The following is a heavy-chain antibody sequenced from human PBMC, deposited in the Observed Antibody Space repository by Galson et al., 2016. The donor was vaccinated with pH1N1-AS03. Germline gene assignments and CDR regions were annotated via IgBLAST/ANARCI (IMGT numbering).Heavy chain of an antibody. J-gene: IGHJ3*02. Sequence: SLRLSCAASGFTFSSYSMNWVRQAPGKGLEWVSSISSSGNYKYYADSVKGRFTVSRDNAMNSLYLQMKSLRAEDTALYYCARSRSPDYYDSSTYRPDAFDIWGQGTTVTVSS. CDR2: ISSSGNYK. CDR1: GFTFSSYS. D-gene: IGHD3-22*01. V-gene: IGHV3-21*01. CDR3: ARSRSPDYYDSSTYRPDAFDI.